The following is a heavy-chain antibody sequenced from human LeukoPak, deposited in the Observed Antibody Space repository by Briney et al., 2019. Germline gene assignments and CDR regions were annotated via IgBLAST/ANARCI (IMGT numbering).Heavy chain of an antibody. D-gene: IGHD2-15*01. CDR1: GFTFSSYS. CDR2: TSSSSSYI. V-gene: IGHV3-21*01. CDR3: ARVSCSGGSCSYYFDY. Sequence: PGGSLRLSCAASGFTFSSYSMNWVRQAPGKGLEWVSSTSSSSSYIYYADSVKGRFTISRDNAKNSLYLQMNSLRAEDTAVYYCARVSCSGGSCSYYFDYWGQGTLVTVSS. J-gene: IGHJ4*02.